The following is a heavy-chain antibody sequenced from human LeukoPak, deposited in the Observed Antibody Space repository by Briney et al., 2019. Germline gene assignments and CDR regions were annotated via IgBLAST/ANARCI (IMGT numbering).Heavy chain of an antibody. D-gene: IGHD1-26*01. V-gene: IGHV4-34*01. CDR1: GGSFSDYY. Sequence: SETLSLTCAVYGGSFSDYYWTWIRQPPGKGLEWIGEINHSGSTNYNPSLKSRVTMSVDTSKNQFSLKLTSVTAADTAVYYCARVVGRYYKVDFWGRGTPVTVSS. CDR2: INHSGST. CDR3: ARVVGRYYKVDF. J-gene: IGHJ4*02.